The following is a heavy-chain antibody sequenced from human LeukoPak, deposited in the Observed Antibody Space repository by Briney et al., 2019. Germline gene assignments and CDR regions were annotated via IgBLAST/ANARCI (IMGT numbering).Heavy chain of an antibody. J-gene: IGHJ4*02. CDR2: FDPEDGET. CDR1: AYTLTELS. V-gene: IGHV1-24*01. CDR3: ATDRQDCSSTSCLDY. D-gene: IGHD2-2*01. Sequence: ASVKVSCKVSAYTLTELSMHWVRQAPGKGLEWMGGFDPEDGETIYAQKFQGRVTMTEDTSTDTAYMELSSLRSEDTAVYYCATDRQDCSSTSCLDYWGQGTLVTVSS.